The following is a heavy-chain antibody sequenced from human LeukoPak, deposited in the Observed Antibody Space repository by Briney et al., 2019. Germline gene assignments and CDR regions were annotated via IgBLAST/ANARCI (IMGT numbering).Heavy chain of an antibody. V-gene: IGHV4-34*01. J-gene: IGHJ4*02. CDR2: INHSGST. D-gene: IGHD6-19*01. CDR1: GGSFSGYY. Sequence: SETLSLTCAVYGGSFSGYYWSWIRQPPGKGLEWIGEINHSGSTNYNPSLKSRVTISVDTSKNQFSLKLSSVTAADTAVYYCARGGSTSGWYRVYYFDYWGQGTLVTVSS. CDR3: ARGGSTSGWYRVYYFDY.